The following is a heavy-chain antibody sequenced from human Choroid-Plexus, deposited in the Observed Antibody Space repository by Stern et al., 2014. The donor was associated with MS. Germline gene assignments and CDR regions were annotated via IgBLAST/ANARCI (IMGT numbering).Heavy chain of an antibody. CDR3: AKDRQYLTYFFDH. Sequence: QVQLVESGGGVVQPVRPLRLSCVASGFTFGSCAMHWVRQAPGKGLEWVAGVSYDGSNKYYADSVKGRFTISRDNSQNTLYIQMSSLRPEDTAVYYCAKDRQYLTYFFDHWGQGSLVTVSS. D-gene: IGHD2/OR15-2a*01. V-gene: IGHV3-30*18. CDR1: GFTFGSCA. CDR2: VSYDGSNK. J-gene: IGHJ5*02.